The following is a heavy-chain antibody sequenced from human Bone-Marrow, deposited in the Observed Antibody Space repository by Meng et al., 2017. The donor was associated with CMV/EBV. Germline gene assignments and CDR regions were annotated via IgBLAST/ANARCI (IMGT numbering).Heavy chain of an antibody. D-gene: IGHD3-3*01. J-gene: IGHJ6*02. CDR1: GGSISSYY. V-gene: IGHV4-59*12. Sequence: SETLSLTCTVSGGSISSYYWSWIRQPPGKGLEWIGYIYYSGSTYYNPSLKSRVTISVDTSKNQFSLKLSSVTAADTAVYYCARSITIFGVVRRGNYYGMDVWVQGTTVTVSS. CDR3: ARSITIFGVVRRGNYYGMDV. CDR2: IYYSGST.